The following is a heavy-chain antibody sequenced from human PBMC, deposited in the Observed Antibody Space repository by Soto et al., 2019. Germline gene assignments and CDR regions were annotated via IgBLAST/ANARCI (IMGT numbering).Heavy chain of an antibody. J-gene: IGHJ6*02. CDR1: GGSISSGDYY. Sequence: PSETLSLTCTVSGGSISSGDYYWSWIRQPQGKGLEWIGEINHSGSTNFNPSLKSRVTISVDTSKNQFSLKLSSVTAADTAVYYFARGRTRYMVRGVMRGMDVWGQGTTVTVSS. V-gene: IGHV4-39*07. D-gene: IGHD3-10*01. CDR2: INHSGST. CDR3: ARGRTRYMVRGVMRGMDV.